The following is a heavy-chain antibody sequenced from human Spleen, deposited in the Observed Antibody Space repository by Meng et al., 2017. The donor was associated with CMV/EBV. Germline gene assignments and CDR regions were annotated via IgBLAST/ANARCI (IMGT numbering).Heavy chain of an antibody. D-gene: IGHD6-19*01. J-gene: IGHJ5*02. CDR3: AREGRYSSYKFDP. CDR2: INSDWNST. CDR1: GFTFDDYA. Sequence: GGSLRLSCVASGFTFDDYAMHWVRQAPGKGLVWVSRINSDWNSTTYADSVKGRFTISRDNAKNTLYLQMNSLRAEDTAVYYCAREGRYSSYKFDPWGQGTLVTVSS. V-gene: IGHV3-74*01.